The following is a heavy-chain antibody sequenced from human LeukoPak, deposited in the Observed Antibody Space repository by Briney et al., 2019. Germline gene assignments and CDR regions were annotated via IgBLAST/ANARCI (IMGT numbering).Heavy chain of an antibody. CDR2: INHSGST. J-gene: IGHJ4*02. CDR1: GGSFSGYY. CDR3: ARAGYSSSLMEGYFDY. V-gene: IGHV4-34*01. Sequence: HPSETLSLTCAVYGGSFSGYYWSWIRQPPGKGLEWIGEINHSGSTNHNPSLKSRVTISVGTSKNQFSLKLSSVTAADTAVYYCARAGYSSSLMEGYFDYWGQGTLVTVSS. D-gene: IGHD6-6*01.